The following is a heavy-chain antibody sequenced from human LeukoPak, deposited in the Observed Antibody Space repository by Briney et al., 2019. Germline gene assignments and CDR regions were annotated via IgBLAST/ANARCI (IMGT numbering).Heavy chain of an antibody. V-gene: IGHV5-51*01. D-gene: IGHD6-13*01. CDR2: IYPGDSDT. CDR1: RYTFTNYW. CDR3: ARQRPEAAAGGPSDY. Sequence: GESLKISCKGSRYTFTNYWIGWVRQMPGKGLEWMGIIYPGDSDTRYNPSFQGQVTISADKSIGTAYLQWSSLKASDTAMYYCARQRPEAAAGGPSDYWGQGTLVTVSS. J-gene: IGHJ4*02.